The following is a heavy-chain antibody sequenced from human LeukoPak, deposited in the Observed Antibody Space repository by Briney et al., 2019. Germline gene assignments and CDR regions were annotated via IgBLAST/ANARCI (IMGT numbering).Heavy chain of an antibody. CDR3: VRGANFDY. CDR1: GFTLSSNL. V-gene: IGHV3-74*01. Sequence: GGALRLSCAASGFTLSSNLIHWVRQAPGKGLVWVSLIKTDGTSRYADSVDGRFTLSRDNAKNTLYLQMNSLRDDDSAVYYCVRGANFDYWGQGALVTVSS. J-gene: IGHJ4*02. CDR2: IKTDGTS.